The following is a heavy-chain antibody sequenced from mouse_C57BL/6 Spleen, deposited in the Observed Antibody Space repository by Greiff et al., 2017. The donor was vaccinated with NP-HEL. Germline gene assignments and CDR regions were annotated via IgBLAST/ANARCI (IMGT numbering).Heavy chain of an antibody. CDR2: IYPGDGDT. V-gene: IGHV1-82*01. D-gene: IGHD1-2*01. CDR1: GYAFSSSW. J-gene: IGHJ1*03. Sequence: QVQLQQSGPELVKPGASVKISCKASGYAFSSSWMNWVKQRPGKGLEWIGRIYPGDGDTNYNGKFKGKATLTADKSSSTAYMQLSSLTSEDSAVYFCARSAFVPGYFDVWGTGTTVTVSS. CDR3: ARSAFVPGYFDV.